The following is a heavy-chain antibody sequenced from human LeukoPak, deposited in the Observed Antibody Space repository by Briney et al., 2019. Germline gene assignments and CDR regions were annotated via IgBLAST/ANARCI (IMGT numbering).Heavy chain of an antibody. CDR3: ARLSIAVAGT. D-gene: IGHD6-19*01. CDR1: GYTFTDYY. CDR2: INPNSGGT. J-gene: IGHJ4*02. Sequence: ASVKDSCKASGYTFTDYYMHWARQAPGQGLEWMGWINPNSGGTNYAQKFQGRVTLTRDTSITTAYMELSRLRSDDTAVYYCARLSIAVAGTWGQGTLVTVSS. V-gene: IGHV1-2*02.